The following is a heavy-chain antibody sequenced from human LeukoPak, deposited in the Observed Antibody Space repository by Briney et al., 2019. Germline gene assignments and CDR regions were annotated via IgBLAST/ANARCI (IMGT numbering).Heavy chain of an antibody. CDR3: ATLGDYSNYYFDY. V-gene: IGHV1-24*01. CDR1: GYTLTELS. CDR2: FDPEDGET. D-gene: IGHD4-11*01. J-gene: IGHJ4*02. Sequence: ASVKVSCKVSGYTLTELSMRWVRQAPGKGLEWMGGFDPEDGETIYAQKFQGRVTMTEDTSTDTAYMELSSLRSEDTAVYYCATLGDYSNYYFDYWGQGTLVTVSS.